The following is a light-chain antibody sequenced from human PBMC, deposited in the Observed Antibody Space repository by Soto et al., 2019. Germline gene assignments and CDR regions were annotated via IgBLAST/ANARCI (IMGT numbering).Light chain of an antibody. CDR2: DVS. Sequence: QSALTQPASVSGSPGQSITISCTGTSSDVGGYNYVSWYQQHPGKAPKLMIYDVSNRPSGVSNRFSGSKSCNTASLTISWLQAEDEADYYCSSYTSSSTPYVFGTGTKVTVL. J-gene: IGLJ1*01. CDR1: SSDVGGYNY. V-gene: IGLV2-14*01. CDR3: SSYTSSSTPYV.